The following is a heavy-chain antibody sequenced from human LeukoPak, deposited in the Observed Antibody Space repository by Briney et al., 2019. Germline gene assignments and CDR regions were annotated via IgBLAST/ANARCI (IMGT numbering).Heavy chain of an antibody. CDR2: IIPIFGTA. CDR1: GGTFSSYA. CDR3: AKFVNYYDSSGSGGAFDI. J-gene: IGHJ3*02. V-gene: IGHV1-69*13. Sequence: GASVKVSCRASGGTFSSYAISWVRQAPGQGLEWMGGIIPIFGTANYAQKFQGRVTITADESTSTAYMELNSLRAEDTAVYYCAKFVNYYDSSGSGGAFDIWGQGTMVTVSS. D-gene: IGHD3-22*01.